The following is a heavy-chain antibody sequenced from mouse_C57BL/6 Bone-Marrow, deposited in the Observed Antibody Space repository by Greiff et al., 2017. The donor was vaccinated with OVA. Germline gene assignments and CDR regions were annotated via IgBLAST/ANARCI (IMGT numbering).Heavy chain of an antibody. CDR2: ISNLAYSI. Sequence: EVQRVESGGGLVPPGGSLTLSCAASGFTFSDYGMAWVRQAPRKGPEWVAFISNLAYSIYYADTVTGRFTISRENAKNTLYLEMSSLRSEDTAMYYCARYYRGYFDYWGQGTTLTVSS. CDR3: ARYYRGYFDY. J-gene: IGHJ2*01. CDR1: GFTFSDYG. D-gene: IGHD1-1*02. V-gene: IGHV5-15*01.